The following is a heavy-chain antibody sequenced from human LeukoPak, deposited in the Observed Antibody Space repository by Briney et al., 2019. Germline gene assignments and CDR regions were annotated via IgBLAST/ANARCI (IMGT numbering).Heavy chain of an antibody. J-gene: IGHJ4*02. Sequence: GGSLRLSCAASGFTFSSYAMHWVRQAPGKGLEWVAVISYDGSNKYYADSVKGRFTISRDNSKNTLFLQMDGLRADVTAVYYCAKHSSSWHYFDYWGQGTLVTVSS. D-gene: IGHD6-13*01. CDR1: GFTFSSYA. CDR3: AKHSSSWHYFDY. V-gene: IGHV3-30-3*01. CDR2: ISYDGSNK.